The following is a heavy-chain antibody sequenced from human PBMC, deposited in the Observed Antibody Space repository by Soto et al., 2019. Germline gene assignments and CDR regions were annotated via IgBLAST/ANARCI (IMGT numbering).Heavy chain of an antibody. D-gene: IGHD2-21*02. Sequence: GGSLRLSCAASGFTSSDYYMSWIRQAPGKGLEWVSYISSSGSTIYYADSVKGRFTISRDNAKNSLYLQMNSLRAEDTAVYYCARDSRPLVVTAMGCVDYWGQGTLVTVSS. CDR3: ARDSRPLVVTAMGCVDY. V-gene: IGHV3-11*01. CDR1: GFTSSDYY. J-gene: IGHJ4*02. CDR2: ISSSGSTI.